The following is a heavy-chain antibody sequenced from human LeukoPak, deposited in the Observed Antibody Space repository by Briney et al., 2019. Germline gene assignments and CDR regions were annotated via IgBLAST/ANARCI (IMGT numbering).Heavy chain of an antibody. Sequence: SETLSLTCTVSGYSISSGYYWGWIRQPPGKGLEWIGVIYHSGNTYYNPSLRSRVTISVDTSKNQFSLKLNSVTAADTAVYYCARGGGYGDYGGHYWGQGTLVTVSS. CDR2: IYHSGNT. CDR3: ARGGGYGDYGGHY. D-gene: IGHD4-17*01. CDR1: GYSISSGYY. V-gene: IGHV4-38-2*02. J-gene: IGHJ4*02.